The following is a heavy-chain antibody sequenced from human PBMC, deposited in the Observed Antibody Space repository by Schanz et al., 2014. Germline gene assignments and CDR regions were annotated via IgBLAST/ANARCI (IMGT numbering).Heavy chain of an antibody. CDR3: ARPSDSSWYMDV. J-gene: IGHJ6*03. Sequence: EVQLVESGGGMVQPGGSLRLSCAASGITFSGYSMNWVRQAPGKGLEWVSYISGSSSTKYYADSVKGRFTISRDNAKNSLYLQMNSLRAEDTAVYYCARPSDSSWYMDVWGKGTTVTVSS. V-gene: IGHV3-48*04. D-gene: IGHD2-21*02. CDR1: GITFSGYS. CDR2: ISGSSSTK.